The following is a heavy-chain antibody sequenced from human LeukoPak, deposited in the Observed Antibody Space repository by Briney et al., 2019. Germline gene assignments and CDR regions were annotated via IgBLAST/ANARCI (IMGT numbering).Heavy chain of an antibody. Sequence: ASVKVSCKASGYTFTSSAITWVRQAPGQGLEWMGWISAYNGNTIYAQKLQGRVTITTDTSTSTAYMEVRSLRSDDTAVYFCARDRGSYNPTATHDYWGQGTLVTVSS. J-gene: IGHJ4*02. CDR1: GYTFTSSA. CDR2: ISAYNGNT. D-gene: IGHD1-14*01. CDR3: ARDRGSYNPTATHDY. V-gene: IGHV1-18*01.